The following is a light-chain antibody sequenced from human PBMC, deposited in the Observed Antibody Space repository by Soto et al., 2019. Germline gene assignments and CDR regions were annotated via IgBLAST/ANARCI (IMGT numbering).Light chain of an antibody. Sequence: EIVLTQSPGTLSLSPGERATLSCRASQSVSSIYLAWYQQKPGQAPRLLIYGASSRATGIPDRFSGSGSGTDFTLTISRLEPEDFAVYYCQQYGSSHTFGGGTKVDIK. CDR3: QQYGSSHT. J-gene: IGKJ4*01. V-gene: IGKV3-20*01. CDR1: QSVSSIY. CDR2: GAS.